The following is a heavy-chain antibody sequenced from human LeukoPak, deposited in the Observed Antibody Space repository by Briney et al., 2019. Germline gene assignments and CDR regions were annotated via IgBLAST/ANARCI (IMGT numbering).Heavy chain of an antibody. CDR2: IYYSGST. CDR3: ARFTPYYDILTGYSHFDY. D-gene: IGHD3-9*01. CDR1: GGSISSYY. Sequence: SETLSLTCTVSGGSISSYYWSWIRQPPGKGLEWIGYIYYSGSTNYNPSLKSRVTISVDTSKNQFSLKLSSVTAADTAVYYCARFTPYYDILTGYSHFDYWGQGTLVTVSS. J-gene: IGHJ4*02. V-gene: IGHV4-59*01.